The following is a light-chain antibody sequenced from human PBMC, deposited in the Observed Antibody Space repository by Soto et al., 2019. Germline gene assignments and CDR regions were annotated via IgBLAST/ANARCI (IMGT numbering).Light chain of an antibody. V-gene: IGLV3-21*04. J-gene: IGLJ2*01. CDR3: QVWDGSSDFVV. CDR1: NIGSKS. Sequence: SYELTQPPSVSVAPGKTARITCGGNNIGSKSVHWYQQKPGQAPVVVIYYDNDRPSGIPERFSGSNSGNTATLTIIRVEAGDEADYYCQVWDGSSDFVVFGGGTKVTVL. CDR2: YDN.